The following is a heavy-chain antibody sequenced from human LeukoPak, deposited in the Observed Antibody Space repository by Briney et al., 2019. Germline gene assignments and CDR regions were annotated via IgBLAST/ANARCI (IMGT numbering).Heavy chain of an antibody. CDR1: GYTFTDYY. D-gene: IGHD2-2*01. Sequence: GASVKVSCKASGYTFTDYYMHWVRQAPGQGLEWMGWINPKSGGRSYAQRFQGRVTMTRDTSISTAYMELSRLRPDDTAVYYCATGERLVPAAMWFDYWGQGTLVTVSS. CDR3: ATGERLVPAAMWFDY. V-gene: IGHV1-2*02. J-gene: IGHJ4*02. CDR2: INPKSGGR.